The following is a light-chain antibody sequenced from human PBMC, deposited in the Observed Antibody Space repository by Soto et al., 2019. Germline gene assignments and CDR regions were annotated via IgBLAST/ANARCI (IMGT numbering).Light chain of an antibody. Sequence: EIVLTQSPGTLSLSPGERATVSCRASQSVSNSYLAWYQHKPGQAPRLLISGASNRAAGIPDRFSGSGSGTDFTLTISRLEPEDFAVYYCQQYDNSFTFGGGTKVDIK. CDR1: QSVSNSY. CDR2: GAS. V-gene: IGKV3-20*01. J-gene: IGKJ4*01. CDR3: QQYDNSFT.